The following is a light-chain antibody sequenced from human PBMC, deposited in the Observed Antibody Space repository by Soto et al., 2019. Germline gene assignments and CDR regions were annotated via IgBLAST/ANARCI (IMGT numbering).Light chain of an antibody. CDR3: SSYKSTTTLGV. CDR1: SSDVGGYNY. J-gene: IGLJ1*01. V-gene: IGLV2-14*01. Sequence: QSALTQPASVSGSPGQSITISCTETSSDVGGYNYVSWYQQHPGKAPKLMIYDVSNRPSGVSNRFSGSKSGNTASLTISGLQAEDEADYYCSSYKSTTTLGVFGTGSKVTVL. CDR2: DVS.